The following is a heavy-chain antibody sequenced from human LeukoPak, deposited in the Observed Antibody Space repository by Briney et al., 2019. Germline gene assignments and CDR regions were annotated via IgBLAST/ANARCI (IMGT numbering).Heavy chain of an antibody. D-gene: IGHD6-6*01. CDR1: GFTFRSYW. J-gene: IGHJ1*01. V-gene: IGHV3-7*04. Sequence: GGSLRLSCAASGFTFRSYWMSWVRQAPGRGLEWVANIKQDGSEKYYVDSVKGRFTISRDNAKNSLYLQMNSLRAEDTAVYYCARDMGHGTSYGAEYFQHWGQGTLVTVS. CDR3: ARDMGHGTSYGAEYFQH. CDR2: IKQDGSEK.